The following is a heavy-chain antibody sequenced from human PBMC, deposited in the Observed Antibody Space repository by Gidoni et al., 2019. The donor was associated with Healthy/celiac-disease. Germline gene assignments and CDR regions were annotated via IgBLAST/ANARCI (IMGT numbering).Heavy chain of an antibody. CDR1: GYTFTSYY. D-gene: IGHD6-19*01. Sequence: QVQLVQSGAEVKKPGASVKVSCKASGYTFTSYYMHWVRQAPGQGLEWMGIINPSGGSTSYAQKFQGRVTMTRDTSTSTVYMELSSLRSEDTAVYYCARLAYSSGRGAFPAAFDIWGQGTMVTVSS. V-gene: IGHV1-46*01. CDR2: INPSGGST. CDR3: ARLAYSSGRGAFPAAFDI. J-gene: IGHJ3*02.